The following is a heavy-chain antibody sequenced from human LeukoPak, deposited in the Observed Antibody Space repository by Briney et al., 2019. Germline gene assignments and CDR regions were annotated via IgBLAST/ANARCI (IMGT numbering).Heavy chain of an antibody. J-gene: IGHJ6*02. CDR3: ARGRQLIGYYGMDV. Sequence: GGSLRLSCAASGFTFSSYAMHWVRQAPGKGLEYVSAISSNGGSTYYANSVKGRFTISRDNSKNTLYLQMGSLRAEDMAVYYCARGRQLIGYYGMDVWGQGTTATVSS. V-gene: IGHV3-64*01. D-gene: IGHD2-2*01. CDR2: ISSNGGST. CDR1: GFTFSSYA.